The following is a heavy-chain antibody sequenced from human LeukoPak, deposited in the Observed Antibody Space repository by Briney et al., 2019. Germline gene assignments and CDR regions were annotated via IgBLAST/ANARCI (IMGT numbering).Heavy chain of an antibody. D-gene: IGHD3-22*01. CDR2: IYYSGST. V-gene: IGHV4-39*07. CDR1: GGSISSSTYS. CDR3: ARGGYYYDSSGYSPSAFDI. J-gene: IGHJ3*02. Sequence: SETLSLTCTVSGGSISSSTYSWGWIRQPPGKGLEWIGTIYYSGSTNYNPSLKSRVTISVDTPKNQFSLKLSSVTAADTAVYYCARGGYYYDSSGYSPSAFDIWGQGTMVTVSS.